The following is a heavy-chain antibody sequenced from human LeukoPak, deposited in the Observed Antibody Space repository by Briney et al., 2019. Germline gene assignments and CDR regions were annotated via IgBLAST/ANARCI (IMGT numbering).Heavy chain of an antibody. Sequence: GGSLRLSCAASGFTFSSYGMHWVRQAPGKGLEWVAVILYDGSNKYYAHSVKGRFTISRDNSKNTLYLQMNSLRAEDTAVYYCAKDPHHSGSYWMSYYFDYWGQGTLVTVSS. CDR1: GFTFSSYG. D-gene: IGHD1-26*01. CDR3: AKDPHHSGSYWMSYYFDY. J-gene: IGHJ4*02. V-gene: IGHV3-30*18. CDR2: ILYDGSNK.